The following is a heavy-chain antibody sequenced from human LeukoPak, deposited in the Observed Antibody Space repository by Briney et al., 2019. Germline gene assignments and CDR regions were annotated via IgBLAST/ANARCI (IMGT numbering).Heavy chain of an antibody. CDR2: IKQDGSEK. CDR1: GFTFSSYS. D-gene: IGHD6-19*01. J-gene: IGHJ4*02. CDR3: ARRSGIAVAGDFDY. V-gene: IGHV3-7*01. Sequence: WGSLRLSCAASGFTFSSYSMNRVGQAPGKGLEWVANIKQDGSEKYYVDSVKGRFTISRDNAKNSLYLQMNSLRAEDTAVYYCARRSGIAVAGDFDYWGQGTLVTVSS.